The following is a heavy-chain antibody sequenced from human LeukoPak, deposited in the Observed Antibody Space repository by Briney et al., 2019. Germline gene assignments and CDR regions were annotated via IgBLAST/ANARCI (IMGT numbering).Heavy chain of an antibody. CDR3: AMAYSSSWYGYFQH. V-gene: IGHV3-74*03. Sequence: GGSLRLSCAASGLTFNSYWMHWVRQVAGKGLVWVARINGDASNTTYADSVKGRFTISRDNSKNTLYLQMNSLRAEDTAVYYCAMAYSSSWYGYFQHWGQGTLVTVSS. D-gene: IGHD6-13*01. CDR2: INGDASNT. J-gene: IGHJ1*01. CDR1: GLTFNSYW.